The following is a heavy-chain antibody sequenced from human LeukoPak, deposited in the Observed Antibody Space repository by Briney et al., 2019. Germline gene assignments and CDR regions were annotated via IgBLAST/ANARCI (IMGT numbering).Heavy chain of an antibody. CDR1: GYTFTSYD. J-gene: IGHJ4*02. CDR2: MNPNSGNT. D-gene: IGHD5-18*01. V-gene: IGHV1-8*03. CDR3: ARGPPDTAMVGDYFDY. Sequence: GASVKVSCKASGYTFTSYDINWVRQATGQGLEWMGWMNPNSGNTGYAQKFQGRVTITRNTSMSTAYMELSSLRSEDTAVYYCARGPPDTAMVGDYFDYWGQGTLVTVSS.